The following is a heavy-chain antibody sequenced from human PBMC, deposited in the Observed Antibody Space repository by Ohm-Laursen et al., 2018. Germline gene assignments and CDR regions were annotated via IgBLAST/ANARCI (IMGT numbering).Heavy chain of an antibody. Sequence: SLRLSCAASGFTFSSYEMNWVRQAPGKGLERVSYISSSGSTIYYADSVKGRFTISRDNAKNSLYLQMSSLRAEDTAVYYCARDSSGYFDYWGQGTLVTVSS. CDR1: GFTFSSYE. CDR3: ARDSSGYFDY. V-gene: IGHV3-48*03. CDR2: ISSSGSTI. D-gene: IGHD6-19*01. J-gene: IGHJ4*02.